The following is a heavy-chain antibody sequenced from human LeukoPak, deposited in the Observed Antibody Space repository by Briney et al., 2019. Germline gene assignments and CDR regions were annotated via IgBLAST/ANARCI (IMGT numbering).Heavy chain of an antibody. V-gene: IGHV4-61*02. J-gene: IGHJ4*02. Sequence: SQTLSLTCTVSGGSISSGSYYWSWIRQPAGKGLEWIGRIYTSGSTNYNPSLKSRVTISVDTSKNQFSLKLSSVTAADTAVYYCARGRVVPYLLPDYWGQGTLVTVSS. CDR1: GGSISSGSYY. CDR3: ARGRVVPYLLPDY. D-gene: IGHD2-15*01. CDR2: IYTSGST.